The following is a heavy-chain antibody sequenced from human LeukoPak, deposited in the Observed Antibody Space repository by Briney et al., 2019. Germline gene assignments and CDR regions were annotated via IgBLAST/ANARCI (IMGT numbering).Heavy chain of an antibody. CDR2: IYYSGST. Sequence: PSETLSLTCTVSGGSISSYYWSWIRQPPGKGLEWIGYIYYSGSTNYNPSLKSRVTISVDTSKNQFSLKLSSVTAADTAVYYCARAVLSSWDQEYYFDYWGQGTLVTVSS. V-gene: IGHV4-59*01. CDR3: ARAVLSSWDQEYYFDY. D-gene: IGHD6-13*01. CDR1: GGSISSYY. J-gene: IGHJ4*02.